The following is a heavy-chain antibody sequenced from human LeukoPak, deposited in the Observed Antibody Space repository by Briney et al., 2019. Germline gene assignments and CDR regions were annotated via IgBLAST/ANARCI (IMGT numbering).Heavy chain of an antibody. J-gene: IGHJ4*02. V-gene: IGHV1-69*01. CDR1: GGTFSSYA. CDR2: IIPISGTS. Sequence: SVKVSCKASGGTFSSYAISWVRQAPGQGFEWMGGIIPISGTSNYAQKFQGRVTMTADESTSTAYMELSSLGSEDTAVYYCARVFGTRDGYNWGQGDYWGQGTLVTVSS. CDR3: ARVFGTRDGYNWGQGDY. D-gene: IGHD5-24*01.